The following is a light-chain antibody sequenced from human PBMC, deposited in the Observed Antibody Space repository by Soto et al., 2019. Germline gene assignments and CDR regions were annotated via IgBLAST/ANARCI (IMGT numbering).Light chain of an antibody. CDR2: EVS. CDR3: CSYRSGNSPYYV. J-gene: IGLJ1*01. Sequence: QSALTQPASVSGSPGQSITISCTGTSSDIGGYKDVSWYQQHPGKAPQVLIFEVSYRPYGISNRFSGSKSGNVASLTISGLQAEDEADYSCCSYRSGNSPYYVLGNGTKVTV. V-gene: IGLV2-14*03. CDR1: SSDIGGYKD.